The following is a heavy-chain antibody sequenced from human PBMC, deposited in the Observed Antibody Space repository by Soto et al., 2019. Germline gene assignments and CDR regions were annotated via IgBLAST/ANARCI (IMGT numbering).Heavy chain of an antibody. CDR1: GGSISSSNW. J-gene: IGHJ6*02. CDR2: IYHSGST. Sequence: PSETLSLTCAVSGGSISSSNWWSWVRQPPGKGLEWIGEIYHSGSTNYNPSLKSRVTISVDKSKNQFSLKLSSVTAADTAVYYCARGFFKFYYGLDVWGQGTTVTVSS. CDR3: ARGFFKFYYGLDV. V-gene: IGHV4-4*02.